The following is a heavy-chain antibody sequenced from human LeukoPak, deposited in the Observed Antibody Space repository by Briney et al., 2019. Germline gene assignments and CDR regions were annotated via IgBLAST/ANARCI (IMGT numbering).Heavy chain of an antibody. D-gene: IGHD5-12*01. CDR2: ISSGSTYM. CDR3: ASATKIDY. CDR1: GFTFSDYS. V-gene: IGHV3-21*01. J-gene: IGHJ4*02. Sequence: PGGSLRLSCAVSGFTFSDYSMNWVRQAPGNGLEWVSSISSGSTYMYYADPVKGRFTISRDNAKNSLYLQMNSLRVEDTAVYYCASATKIDYWGQGTLVTVSS.